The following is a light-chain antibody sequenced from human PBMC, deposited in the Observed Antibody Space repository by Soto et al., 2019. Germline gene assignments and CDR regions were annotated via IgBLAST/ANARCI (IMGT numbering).Light chain of an antibody. J-gene: IGKJ1*01. Sequence: EIVLTQSPASLSLSPGERATLSCRASQTVTSAFLAWYQQKPGQDPRLLISGASNRATDIPDRFSGSGSGTDFTLAISKVEPEDSAVYYCQQYGSSPRTFGQGTKVQIK. CDR2: GAS. CDR3: QQYGSSPRT. V-gene: IGKV3-20*01. CDR1: QTVTSAF.